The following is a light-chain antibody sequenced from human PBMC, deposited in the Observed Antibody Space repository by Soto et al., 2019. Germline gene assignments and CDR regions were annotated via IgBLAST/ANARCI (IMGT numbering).Light chain of an antibody. V-gene: IGLV2-8*01. Sequence: HSALTQPPSASGSPGQSVTISCTGTSSDIGGYNYVSWYQLHPGKAPKLVIYEVSKRPSGVPDRFSGSKSGNTASLTVSGLQAEDEADFYCSSYTGSDLVFGGGTKLTVL. CDR1: SSDIGGYNY. J-gene: IGLJ2*01. CDR2: EVS. CDR3: SSYTGSDLV.